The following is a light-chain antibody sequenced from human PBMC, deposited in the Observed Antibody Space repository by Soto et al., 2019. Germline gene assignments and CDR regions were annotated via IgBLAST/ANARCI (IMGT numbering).Light chain of an antibody. Sequence: QSVLTQPPSMSAAPGQKVTISCSGSRSNIGRNFVSWYQQLPKTAPKLLIFANNQRPLGSPDRFSGSKSGTSATLAITGLQTGDEADYYCATWDSSLSAGVFGGGTKLTVL. CDR2: ANN. V-gene: IGLV1-51*01. J-gene: IGLJ2*01. CDR1: RSNIGRNF. CDR3: ATWDSSLSAGV.